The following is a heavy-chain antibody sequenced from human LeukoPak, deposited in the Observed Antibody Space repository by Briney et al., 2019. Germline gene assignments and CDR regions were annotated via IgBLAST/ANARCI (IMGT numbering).Heavy chain of an antibody. V-gene: IGHV4-34*01. J-gene: IGHJ4*02. CDR2: INHSGST. Sequence: SETLSLTCAVYGGSFSGYYWSWIRQPPGKGLEWIGEINHSGSTNYNPSLKSRVTISVDTSENQFSLKLSSVTAADTAVYYCARGRGIVDYWGQGTLVTVSS. CDR1: GGSFSGYY. D-gene: IGHD2-15*01. CDR3: ARGRGIVDY.